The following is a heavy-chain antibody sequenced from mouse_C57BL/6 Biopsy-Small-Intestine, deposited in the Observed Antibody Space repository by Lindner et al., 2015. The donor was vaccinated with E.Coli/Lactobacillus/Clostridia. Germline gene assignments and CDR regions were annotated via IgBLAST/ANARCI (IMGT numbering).Heavy chain of an antibody. J-gene: IGHJ2*01. Sequence: SVKVSCKASGFSFTTYAITWVRQAPGQGLEWVAWISPHNGNTRCAQHVQGRVSVTADTSTNTAYMEMRSLRSDDTAVYYCARVGTIYGPYFFDFWGQGTQLTVSS. D-gene: IGHD1-1*01. V-gene: IGHV1-4*01. CDR3: ARVGTIYGPYFFDF. CDR2: ISPHNGNT. CDR1: GFSFTTYA.